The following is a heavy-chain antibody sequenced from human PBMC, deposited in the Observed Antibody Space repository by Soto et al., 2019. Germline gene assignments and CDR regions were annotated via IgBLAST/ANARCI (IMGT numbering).Heavy chain of an antibody. CDR3: AKDPTSPSNWNDDAFDI. J-gene: IGHJ3*02. V-gene: IGHV3-23*01. CDR1: GFTFSSYA. CDR2: ISGSGGST. D-gene: IGHD1-1*01. Sequence: GGSLRLSCAASGFTFSSYAMSWVRQAPGKGLEWVSAISGSGGSTYYADSVKGRCTISRVNSKNTMYLQMNSLRAEDTDVSYGAKDPTSPSNWNDDAFDIWGQGTMVTVSS.